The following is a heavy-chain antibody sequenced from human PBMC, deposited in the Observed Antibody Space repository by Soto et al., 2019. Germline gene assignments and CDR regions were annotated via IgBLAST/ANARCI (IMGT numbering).Heavy chain of an antibody. CDR2: ISSSSRTI. CDR3: ASDEGRSPLDY. D-gene: IGHD2-15*01. CDR1: GFTFSSYS. V-gene: IGHV3-48*01. Sequence: EVQLVESGGGLVQSGGSLRLSCAASGFTFSSYSMNWVRQAPGKGLEWVSYISSSSRTIYYADSVKGRFTISRDNAKNSLYLQMNSVRAEDTAVYYCASDEGRSPLDYWGQGTLVTVSS. J-gene: IGHJ4*02.